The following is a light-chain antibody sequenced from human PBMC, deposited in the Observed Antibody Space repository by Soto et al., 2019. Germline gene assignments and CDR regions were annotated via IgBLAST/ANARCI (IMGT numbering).Light chain of an antibody. CDR1: SGSLASSY. J-gene: IGLJ3*02. CDR3: QSYDSTNSWV. V-gene: IGLV6-57*04. Sequence: NFMLTQPHSVSESPGKTVTISCTRSSGSLASSYVQWYQQRPGSAPTTVIYESDQRPSGVPDRFSGSIDISSNSVSLTISGLKTEDEADYYCQSYDSTNSWVFGGGTKLTVL. CDR2: ESD.